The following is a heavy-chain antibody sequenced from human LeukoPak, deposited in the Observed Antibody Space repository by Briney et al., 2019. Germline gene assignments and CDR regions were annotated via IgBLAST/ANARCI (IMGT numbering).Heavy chain of an antibody. CDR1: GWSFNDYY. CDR3: ARPKSRSSGWFSNDAFDI. CDR2: INARGDT. J-gene: IGHJ3*02. Sequence: SETLSLTCAVYGWSFNDYYWNWVRQPPGKGLEGIGEINARGDTNYNPSLKSRVTISVDSSKNQFSLTLTSMIAADTAIYYCARPKSRSSGWFSNDAFDIWGQGTMVTVSS. V-gene: IGHV4-34*01. D-gene: IGHD6-19*01.